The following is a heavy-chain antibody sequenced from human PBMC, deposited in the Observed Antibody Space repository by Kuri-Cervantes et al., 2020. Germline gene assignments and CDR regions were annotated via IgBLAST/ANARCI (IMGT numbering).Heavy chain of an antibody. V-gene: IGHV4-38-2*01. D-gene: IGHD3-16*02. CDR1: GYSINSGYY. Sequence: SETLSLTCAVSGYSINSGYYWGWIRQPPGKGLEWIGSIYHSGTTYFHPSLKSRVTISVDTSKNQFSLKLSSVTAADTAVYYCADDYVWGSYLQNWGQGTLVTVSS. CDR3: ADDYVWGSYLQN. J-gene: IGHJ1*01. CDR2: IYHSGTT.